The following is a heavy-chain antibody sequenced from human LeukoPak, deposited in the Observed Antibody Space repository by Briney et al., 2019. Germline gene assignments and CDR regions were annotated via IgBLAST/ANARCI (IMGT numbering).Heavy chain of an antibody. J-gene: IGHJ4*02. V-gene: IGHV3-7*01. CDR2: IKQDVSEK. CDR1: GFTFSNYW. D-gene: IGHD2-2*01. Sequence: GGSLRLSCAASGFTFSNYWMSWVRQAPGKGLEWVANIKQDVSEKCYVDSVKGRFTISRDNAKNSLYLQMNSLRAEDTAVYYCARVRKDIVVVPGAMRDTYYFDYWGQGTLVTVSS. CDR3: ARVRKDIVVVPGAMRDTYYFDY.